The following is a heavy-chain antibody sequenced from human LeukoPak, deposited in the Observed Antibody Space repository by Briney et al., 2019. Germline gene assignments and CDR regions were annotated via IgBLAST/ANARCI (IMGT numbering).Heavy chain of an antibody. CDR1: GFTFSDYY. CDR3: AREVHGDYDI. J-gene: IGHJ3*02. V-gene: IGHV3-11*05. D-gene: IGHD4-17*01. CDR2: ISSGSRHT. Sequence: GGSLRLSCAASGFTFSDYYMGWIRQAPGKGLECVSYISSGSRHTDYADSVRGRFTISRDNAKNSLYLQMNSLRAEDTAVYYCAREVHGDYDIWGQGTRVTVSS.